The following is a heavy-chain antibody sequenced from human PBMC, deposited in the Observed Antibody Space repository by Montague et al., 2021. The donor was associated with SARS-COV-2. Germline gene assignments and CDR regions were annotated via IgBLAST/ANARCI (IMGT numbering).Heavy chain of an antibody. J-gene: IGHJ4*02. CDR2: VNPDGTRT. CDR1: GFTFRNYW. Sequence: SLRLSCAASGFTFRNYWMEWVRQGPGKGLVWVSNVNPDGTRTNYXDSAKGRVTISRDNAKNTLYLQIDSLTADDTAVYYCARGGFSNGLDKWGQGTLVTVPA. CDR3: ARGGFSNGLDK. D-gene: IGHD6-19*01. V-gene: IGHV3-74*01.